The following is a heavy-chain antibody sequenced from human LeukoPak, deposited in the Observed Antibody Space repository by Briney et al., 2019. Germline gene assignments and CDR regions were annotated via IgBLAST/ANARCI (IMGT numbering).Heavy chain of an antibody. D-gene: IGHD2-2*01. Sequence: GGSLRLSCAASGFTFSSYAMHWVRQTPGKGLEWVAVISFDGSEAYYADSVRGRFTISRDNSKDTLYVQVNSLRGEDTAVYYCARDSLTYCSSTSCSFDYWGQGTLVTVSS. J-gene: IGHJ4*02. CDR3: ARDSLTYCSSTSCSFDY. V-gene: IGHV3-30-3*01. CDR1: GFTFSSYA. CDR2: ISFDGSEA.